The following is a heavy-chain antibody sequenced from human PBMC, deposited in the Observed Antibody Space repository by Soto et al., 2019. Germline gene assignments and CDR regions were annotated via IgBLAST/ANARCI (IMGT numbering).Heavy chain of an antibody. D-gene: IGHD3-10*02. CDR2: IFHSGET. CDR3: ARSHYVLSAFDV. CDR1: VGSISSGDYY. V-gene: IGHV4-30-4*08. J-gene: IGHJ3*01. Sequence: QAQLQESAPGLVKPSEHLSLTCTVSVGSISSGDYYWPGIRQSPGKGLQWNGYIFHSGETYYTPSLESRLTSSIAASKNQFTLNLKSLTAADTAVYFCARSHYVLSAFDVWGPGTVVTVSS.